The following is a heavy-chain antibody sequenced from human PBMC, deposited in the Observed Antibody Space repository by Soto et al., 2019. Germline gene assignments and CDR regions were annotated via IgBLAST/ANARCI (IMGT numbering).Heavy chain of an antibody. J-gene: IGHJ6*02. V-gene: IGHV3-30*18. CDR1: GFTFSSYG. D-gene: IGHD3-10*01. CDR3: AKVIWFGELLSDGMDV. Sequence: QVQLVESGGGVVQPGRSLRLSCAASGFTFSSYGMHGVRQAPGKVLEWVAGISYDGSNKYYADSVKGRFTISRDNSKNTLYLQMNSLREEDTAVYYCAKVIWFGELLSDGMDVWGQGTTVTVSS. CDR2: ISYDGSNK.